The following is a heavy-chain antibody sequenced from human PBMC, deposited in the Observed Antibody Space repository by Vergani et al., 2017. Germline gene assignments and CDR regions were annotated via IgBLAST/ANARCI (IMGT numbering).Heavy chain of an antibody. Sequence: QVQLQQWGAGLLKPSETLSLTCAVYGGSFSGYYWSWIRQPPGKGLEWIGEINHSGSTNDNPSLKSRVTISVDTSKNQFSLKLSSVTAADTAVYYCARLRSGTWADYWGQGTLVTVSS. CDR3: ARLRSGTWADY. D-gene: IGHD1-14*01. J-gene: IGHJ4*02. CDR2: INHSGST. CDR1: GGSFSGYY. V-gene: IGHV4-34*01.